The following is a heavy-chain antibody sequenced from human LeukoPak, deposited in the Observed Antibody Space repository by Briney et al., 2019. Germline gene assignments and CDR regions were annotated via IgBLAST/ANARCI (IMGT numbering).Heavy chain of an antibody. CDR1: GGSFSGYY. Sequence: SETLSLTCAVYGGSFSGYYWRWIRQPPGKGLEWIGEINHSGSTNYNPSLKSRLTISVDTSKNQFYLKLSSVTAADTAVYYCARVGWWYYFDYWGQGTLVTVSS. V-gene: IGHV4-34*01. CDR2: INHSGST. D-gene: IGHD2-8*02. J-gene: IGHJ4*02. CDR3: ARVGWWYYFDY.